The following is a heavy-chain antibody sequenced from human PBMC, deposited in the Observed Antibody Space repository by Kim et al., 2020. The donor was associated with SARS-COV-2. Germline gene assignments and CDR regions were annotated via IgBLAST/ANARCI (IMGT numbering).Heavy chain of an antibody. D-gene: IGHD3-10*01. V-gene: IGHV3-21*01. Sequence: YVDPLKGRFTISRDNARNSLYLQMNSLRAEDTAVYYCARLGYYGSGSHPDYWGQGTLVTVSS. J-gene: IGHJ4*02. CDR3: ARLGYYGSGSHPDY.